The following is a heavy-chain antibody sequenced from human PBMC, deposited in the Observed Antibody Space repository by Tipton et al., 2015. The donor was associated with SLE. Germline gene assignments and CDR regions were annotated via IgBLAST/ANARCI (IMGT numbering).Heavy chain of an antibody. V-gene: IGHV4-59*01. D-gene: IGHD4-17*01. CDR3: ARDPNFGDPGTFDY. J-gene: IGHJ4*02. CDR2: ISYSGST. CDR1: GASMSGDY. Sequence: GLVKPSETLSLICTVSGASMSGDYWSWIRQPPGGGLEWIGYISYSGSTNYNPSLKSRLTISVDTSKNQFSLRLNSVTAADTAVYYCARDPNFGDPGTFDYWGQGTLVTVSS.